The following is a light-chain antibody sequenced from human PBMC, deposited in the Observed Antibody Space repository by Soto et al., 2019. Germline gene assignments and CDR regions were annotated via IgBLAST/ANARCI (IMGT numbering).Light chain of an antibody. J-gene: IGKJ5*01. CDR1: QRITTY. CDR2: TAS. V-gene: IGKV1-39*01. CDR3: QQSYSTPIT. Sequence: DLQMTQSPSSLSASVGDRVTITCRASQRITTYLNWYQQKPGKAPKLLIYTASSLQSGVPSRFSGSGSGTDFSLTISSLQPEDFATYYCQQSYSTPITFGQGTRLEIK.